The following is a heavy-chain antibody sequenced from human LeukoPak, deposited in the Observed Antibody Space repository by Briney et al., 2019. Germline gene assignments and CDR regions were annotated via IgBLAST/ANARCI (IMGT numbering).Heavy chain of an antibody. CDR3: ASLIVGPGVLVDY. V-gene: IGHV1-2*02. CDR2: INPNSGGT. Sequence: ASVKVSCKASGYTFTGYYMHWVRQAPGQGLEWMGWINPNSGGTNYAQKFQGRVTLTWDTSLNTANMEMTSLRSDDTAVYYCASLIVGPGVLVDYWGQGTLVTVSS. J-gene: IGHJ4*02. CDR1: GYTFTGYY. D-gene: IGHD2-8*02.